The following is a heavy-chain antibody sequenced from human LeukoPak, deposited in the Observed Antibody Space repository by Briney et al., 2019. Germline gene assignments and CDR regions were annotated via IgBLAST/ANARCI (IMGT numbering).Heavy chain of an antibody. D-gene: IGHD4-11*01. Sequence: GGSLRLSCAASGFIFSTYGMHWVRRAPGKGLEWVAFIRFDGINKNYADSVKGRFTISRDNSKNTLYLNMNSLRAEDTGVYYCAKEGTTVTTVAFDIWGQGTMVTVSA. V-gene: IGHV3-30*02. CDR3: AKEGTTVTTVAFDI. CDR2: IRFDGINK. CDR1: GFIFSTYG. J-gene: IGHJ3*02.